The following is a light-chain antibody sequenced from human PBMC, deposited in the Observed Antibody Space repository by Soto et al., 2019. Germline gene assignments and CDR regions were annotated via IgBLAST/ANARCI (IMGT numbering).Light chain of an antibody. Sequence: EIVLTQSPGTLSLSPGERATLACRASQSVSSSYLAWYQQKPGQAPRLLIYGASSRATGIPDRFSGGGSGTYFTLTISRLEPEDFAVYYCQQYGSSPLFTFGPGTKVDIK. J-gene: IGKJ3*01. CDR2: GAS. CDR3: QQYGSSPLFT. CDR1: QSVSSSY. V-gene: IGKV3-20*01.